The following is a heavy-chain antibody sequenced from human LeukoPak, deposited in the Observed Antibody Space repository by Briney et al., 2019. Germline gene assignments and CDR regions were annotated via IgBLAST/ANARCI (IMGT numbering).Heavy chain of an antibody. CDR1: GFTFDDHA. J-gene: IGHJ4*02. V-gene: IGHV3-9*01. Sequence: GGSLRLSCAASGFTFDDHAMHWVRQAPGKGLEWVSGISWNSGSIGYADSVKGRFTISRDNAKNSLYLQMNSLRAEDTALYYCAKDMSYDSSGYYPRWGQGTLVTVSS. D-gene: IGHD3-22*01. CDR3: AKDMSYDSSGYYPR. CDR2: ISWNSGSI.